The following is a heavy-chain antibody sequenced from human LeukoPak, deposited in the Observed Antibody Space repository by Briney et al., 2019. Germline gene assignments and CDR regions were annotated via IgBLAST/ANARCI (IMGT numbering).Heavy chain of an antibody. J-gene: IGHJ6*03. D-gene: IGHD3-3*01. CDR2: INHSGST. Sequence: SETLSLTCAVYGGSFSGYYWSWIRQPPGKGLEWIGEINHSGSTNYNPSLKSRVTISVDTSKNQFSLKLSSVTAADTAVYYCARGRGRFWSGYYPTHYMDVWGKGTTVTVSS. CDR1: GGSFSGYY. V-gene: IGHV4-34*01. CDR3: ARGRGRFWSGYYPTHYMDV.